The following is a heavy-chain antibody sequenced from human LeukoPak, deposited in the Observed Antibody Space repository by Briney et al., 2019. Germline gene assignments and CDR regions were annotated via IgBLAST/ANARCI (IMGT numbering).Heavy chain of an antibody. CDR1: GFTFSSYW. J-gene: IGHJ4*02. CDR2: INSDGSTT. CDR3: ARASSTSSYF. Sequence: GGSLRLSCAASGFTFSSYWMHWVRHVTGKGLVWVSRINSDGSTTSYADSVKGRFTISRDNAKNTLYLQMNNLRAEDTAVYYCARASSTSSYFRGQGTLVTVSS. D-gene: IGHD2-2*01. V-gene: IGHV3-74*01.